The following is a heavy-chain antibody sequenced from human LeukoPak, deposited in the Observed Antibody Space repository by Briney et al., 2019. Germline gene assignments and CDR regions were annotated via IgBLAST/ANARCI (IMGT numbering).Heavy chain of an antibody. D-gene: IGHD2-2*01. J-gene: IGHJ4*02. CDR2: ISYDATKK. V-gene: IGHV3-30-3*01. CDR1: GFTFKSHA. Sequence: GGSLRLSCAASGFTFKSHAMHWVRQAPGKGLEWVAFISYDATKKDYVDSVKGRFTVSRDNSKSTLYLQMNSLRLVDTAVYYCARDLSTCYATDYWGQGTLVTVSS. CDR3: ARDLSTCYATDY.